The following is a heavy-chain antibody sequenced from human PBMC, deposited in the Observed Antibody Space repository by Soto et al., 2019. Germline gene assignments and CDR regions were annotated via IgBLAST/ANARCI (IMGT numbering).Heavy chain of an antibody. D-gene: IGHD5-18*01. V-gene: IGHV3-15*07. Sequence: GGSLRLSCAASGFTFSNAWMNWVRQAPGKGLEWVGRVKSKVDGGTIDYAAPVKGRFTISRDDSKDTVYLQMNSLKTEDTAVYYCTSRGYSSMVGGVDFWGQGTTVTVSS. CDR1: GFTFSNAW. CDR2: VKSKVDGGTI. CDR3: TSRGYSSMVGGVDF. J-gene: IGHJ6*02.